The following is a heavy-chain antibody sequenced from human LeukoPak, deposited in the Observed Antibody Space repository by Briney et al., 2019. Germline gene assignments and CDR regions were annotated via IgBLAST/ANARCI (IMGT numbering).Heavy chain of an antibody. CDR2: ISSSSSYI. Sequence: GGSLRLSCAASVFTFSSYSMNWVRQAPGKGLEWVSSISSSSSYIYYADSVKGRFTISRDNAKNSLYLQMNSLRAEDTAVYYCARAIVRYYDSSGYYGSYYYYYGMDVWGQGTTVTVSS. J-gene: IGHJ6*02. CDR3: ARAIVRYYDSSGYYGSYYYYYGMDV. CDR1: VFTFSSYS. D-gene: IGHD3-22*01. V-gene: IGHV3-21*01.